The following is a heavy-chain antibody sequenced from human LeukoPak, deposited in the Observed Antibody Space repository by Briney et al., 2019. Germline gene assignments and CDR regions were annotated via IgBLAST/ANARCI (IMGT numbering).Heavy chain of an antibody. J-gene: IGHJ4*02. CDR1: GFTFGDYA. Sequence: PGGSLRLSCTASGFTFGDYAMSWVRQAPGKGLEWVGFIRSKAYGGTTEYAASVKGRFTISRDDSKSIAYLQMNSLKAEDTAVYYCTTAFEILYFDYWGQGTLVTVSS. V-gene: IGHV3-49*04. CDR3: TTAFEILYFDY. D-gene: IGHD2-15*01. CDR2: IRSKAYGGTT.